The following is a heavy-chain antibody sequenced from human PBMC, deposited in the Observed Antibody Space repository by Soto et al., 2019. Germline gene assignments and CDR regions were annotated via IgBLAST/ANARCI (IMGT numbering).Heavy chain of an antibody. CDR3: ARVNHDWGYGMDV. Sequence: SVKVSCKASGGTFSSYAISWVRQAPGQRLEWMGGIIPIFGTANYAQKFQGRVTITADESTSTAYMELSSLRSEDTAVYYCARVNHDWGYGMDVWGQGTTVTVSS. CDR1: GGTFSSYA. D-gene: IGHD7-27*01. V-gene: IGHV1-69*13. J-gene: IGHJ6*02. CDR2: IIPIFGTA.